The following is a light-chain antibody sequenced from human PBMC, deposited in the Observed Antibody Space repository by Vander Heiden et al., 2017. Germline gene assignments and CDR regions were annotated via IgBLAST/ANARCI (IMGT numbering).Light chain of an antibody. CDR1: SSDVGGYNY. CDR3: SSYSNKNSAV. J-gene: IGLJ2*01. V-gene: IGLV2-14*01. CDR2: EVS. Sequence: QSALSQPAPVSGSPGQSITISCTGTSSDVGGYNYVSWYQQHPGKSPQLIIFEVSNRPPGVPNRFSASKSGNTASLTISGLQTEDEAHYYCSSYSNKNSAVFGGGTKVTVL.